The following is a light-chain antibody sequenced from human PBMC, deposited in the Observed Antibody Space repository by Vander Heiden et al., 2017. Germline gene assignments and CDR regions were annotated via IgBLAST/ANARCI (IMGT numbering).Light chain of an antibody. V-gene: IGKV1-12*01. J-gene: IGKJ3*01. CDR3: QQANSFSFT. CDR1: QGISSC. Sequence: DMKMIHSPSSVSASIVDTVTITCRSSQGISSCFAWYQQKPGKAPKLLIYAASSLQSCVPSSFSDSRSETDFTLTISSLHPEDFSTYYYQQANSFSFTFGPGTKVDIK. CDR2: AAS.